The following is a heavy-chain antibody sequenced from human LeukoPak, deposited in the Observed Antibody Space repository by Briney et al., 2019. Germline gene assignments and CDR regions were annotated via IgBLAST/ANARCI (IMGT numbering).Heavy chain of an antibody. Sequence: GKSLRLSCAASGFTFIQYSMHWVRQAPGQGLEWVAVISNDGTNKYYADSVKGRFTISRDNSKNKLDLQISSLRAEDTAVYYCARLTGYVILTGSHFDYWGQGTLVTVSS. V-gene: IGHV3-30-3*01. CDR3: ARLTGYVILTGSHFDY. J-gene: IGHJ4*02. CDR2: ISNDGTNK. CDR1: GFTFIQYS. D-gene: IGHD3-9*01.